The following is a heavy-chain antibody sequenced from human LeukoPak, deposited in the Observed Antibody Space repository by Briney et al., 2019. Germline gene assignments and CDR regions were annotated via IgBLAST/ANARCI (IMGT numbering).Heavy chain of an antibody. Sequence: SETLSLTCTVSGGSISSYYWSWIRQPPGKGLEWSGYIYYSGSTNYNPSLKSRVTISVDTSKNQFSLKLSSVTAADTAVYYCARDGGSYYFDYWGQGTLVTVSS. CDR1: GGSISSYY. D-gene: IGHD1-26*01. J-gene: IGHJ4*02. CDR2: IYYSGST. CDR3: ARDGGSYYFDY. V-gene: IGHV4-59*01.